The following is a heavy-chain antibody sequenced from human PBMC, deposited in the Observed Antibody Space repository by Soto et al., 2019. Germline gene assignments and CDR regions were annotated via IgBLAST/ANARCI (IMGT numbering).Heavy chain of an antibody. CDR2: ISAYNGNT. Sequence: QVQVVQSGAEVKKPGASVRVSCKASGYTFSNYGISWVRQAPGQGLEWMGWISAYNGNTKYAQKFQDRLTMTTETSTSTAYMELRSLRSDDTAVYFCARCTPITLSVAGGALDYWGQGTLVTVSS. CDR3: ARCTPITLSVAGGALDY. D-gene: IGHD6-19*01. CDR1: GYTFSNYG. J-gene: IGHJ4*02. V-gene: IGHV1-18*01.